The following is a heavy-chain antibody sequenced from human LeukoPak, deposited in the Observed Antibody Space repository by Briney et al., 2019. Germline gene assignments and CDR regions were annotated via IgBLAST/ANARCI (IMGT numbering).Heavy chain of an antibody. Sequence: ASVKVSCKASGYTFSGYYIHWVRQAPGQGLEWMGWINPNSGGTNYAQKFQGRVTMTRDTSISTAYMELSKLTSDDTAVYYCASAVGLSSGYTFDYWGQGTLVTVSS. CDR2: INPNSGGT. CDR3: ASAVGLSSGYTFDY. V-gene: IGHV1-2*02. CDR1: GYTFSGYY. D-gene: IGHD3-22*01. J-gene: IGHJ4*02.